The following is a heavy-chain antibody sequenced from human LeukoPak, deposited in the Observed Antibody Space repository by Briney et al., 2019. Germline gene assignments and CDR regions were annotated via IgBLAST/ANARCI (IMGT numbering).Heavy chain of an antibody. V-gene: IGHV3-23*01. CDR1: GFTFRSYA. D-gene: IGHD3-22*01. CDR3: EGTYYYDSSDDY. J-gene: IGHJ4*02. Sequence: PGGPLRLSCAASGFTFRSYAMSWVRQAPGKGLEWVLAISGSGTSTYYADSAKGRFTISRDNSKNTLYLQMNSLRAEDTAVYYCEGTYYYDSSDDYWGQGTLVTVSS. CDR2: ISGSGTST.